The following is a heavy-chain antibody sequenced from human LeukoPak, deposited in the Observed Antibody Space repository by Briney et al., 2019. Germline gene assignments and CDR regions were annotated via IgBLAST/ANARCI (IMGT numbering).Heavy chain of an antibody. CDR1: GYTFTSYG. CDR3: ARDLLEIVVVPAAFGP. J-gene: IGHJ5*02. Sequence: GASVKVSCKASGYTFTSYGISWVRQAPGQGLEWMGWINTNTGNPTYAQGFTGRFVFSLDNSVSSAYLQISSLKAEDTAVYYCARDLLEIVVVPAAFGPWGQGTLVTVSS. CDR2: INTNTGNP. D-gene: IGHD2-2*03. V-gene: IGHV7-4-1*02.